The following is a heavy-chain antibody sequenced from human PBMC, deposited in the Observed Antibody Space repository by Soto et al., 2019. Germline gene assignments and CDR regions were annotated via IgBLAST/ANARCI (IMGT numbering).Heavy chain of an antibody. V-gene: IGHV3-7*01. CDR2: IKQDGSEK. Sequence: EVQLVESGGGLVQPGGSLRLSCAASGFTFSDSWMDWVRQAPGKGPEWVANIKQDGSEKNYVDSVKGRSIISRDNAKNSLYLQMNSLRAEDTAVYYCASLGRHGWGQGTTVTVSS. D-gene: IGHD3-16*01. CDR3: ASLGRHG. J-gene: IGHJ6*02. CDR1: GFTFSDSW.